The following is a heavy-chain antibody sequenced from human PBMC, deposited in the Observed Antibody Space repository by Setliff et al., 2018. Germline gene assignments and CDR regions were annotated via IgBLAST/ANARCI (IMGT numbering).Heavy chain of an antibody. CDR2: IYYSGST. J-gene: IGHJ4*02. CDR3: ARTLYGYAILTGPGYYFDY. Sequence: SETLSLTCTVSGGSISSSSYYWGWIRQPPGKGLEWIGSIYYSGSTYYNPSLKSRVTISVDTAKNQFSLKLSSVTAADTAVYYCARTLYGYAILTGPGYYFDYWCQGTRVTVSS. V-gene: IGHV4-39*07. D-gene: IGHD3-9*01. CDR1: GGSISSSSYY.